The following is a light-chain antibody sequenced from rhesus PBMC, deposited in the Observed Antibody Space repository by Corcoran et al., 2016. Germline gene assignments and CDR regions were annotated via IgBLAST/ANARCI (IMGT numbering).Light chain of an antibody. V-gene: IGKV1-22*01. Sequence: DIQMTQSPSSLSASVGDTVTITCRASQGISSWLAWYQQKPGKAPKLLIYTASSLQSGVPSRFSGSGCGTDFTLTNSSLQSEDFATYYCQQYSSRPLTFGGGTKVELK. CDR2: TAS. CDR3: QQYSSRPLT. CDR1: QGISSW. J-gene: IGKJ4*01.